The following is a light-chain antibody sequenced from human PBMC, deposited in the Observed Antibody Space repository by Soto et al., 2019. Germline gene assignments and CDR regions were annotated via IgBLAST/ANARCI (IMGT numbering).Light chain of an antibody. Sequence: DIQMTQSPSSLSTSVGDRVTITCRASQCINNYLNWYQQKPGKATKLLIFAAYNLQSGVPSRFSGSGSGTDFTLTISSLQPEDFATYYCQQSYSTPPYTFGQGTKLDMK. J-gene: IGKJ2*01. CDR1: QCINNY. CDR2: AAY. CDR3: QQSYSTPPYT. V-gene: IGKV1-39*01.